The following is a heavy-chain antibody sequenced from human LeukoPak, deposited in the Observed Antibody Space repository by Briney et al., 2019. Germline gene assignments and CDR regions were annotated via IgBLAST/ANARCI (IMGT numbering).Heavy chain of an antibody. CDR3: ATVIRAAAGKGCFDH. J-gene: IGHJ4*02. V-gene: IGHV3-23*01. CDR1: GFTFSSYA. Sequence: GGSLRLSCAASGFTFSSYAMSWVRQAPGKGLEWVSTISGSGGSTYHADSVKGRFTISRDSSKNTMYLQMNSLRAEDTAIFYCATVIRAAAGKGCFDHWGQGTLVTVSS. CDR2: ISGSGGST. D-gene: IGHD6-13*01.